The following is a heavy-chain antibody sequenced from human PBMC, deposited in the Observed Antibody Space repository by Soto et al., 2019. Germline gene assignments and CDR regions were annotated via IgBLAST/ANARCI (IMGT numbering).Heavy chain of an antibody. CDR1: GGSISSGDYY. CDR2: IYYSGST. V-gene: IGHV4-30-4*01. D-gene: IGHD6-19*01. J-gene: IGHJ4*02. CDR3: ARLTPGYSSGWFIDY. Sequence: PSETLSLTCTVSGGSISSGDYYWSWIRQPPEKGLGWIGYIYYSGSTYYNPSLKSRVTISVDTSKNQFSLKLSSVTAADTAVYYCARLTPGYSSGWFIDYWGQGTLVTVSS.